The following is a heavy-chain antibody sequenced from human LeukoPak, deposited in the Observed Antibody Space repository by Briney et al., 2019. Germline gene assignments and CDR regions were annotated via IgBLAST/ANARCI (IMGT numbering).Heavy chain of an antibody. Sequence: GGSLRLSCAASGFTFSNYWMSWVRQAPGKGLEWVANIKQDESEKYYVDSVKGRFTISRDNAKSSLYLQMNSLRAEDTAVYYCARALDSSSSRYQAFEEWGQGTLVTVSS. CDR3: ARALDSSSSRYQAFEE. J-gene: IGHJ4*02. V-gene: IGHV3-7*01. CDR2: IKQDESEK. CDR1: GFTFSNYW. D-gene: IGHD2-2*01.